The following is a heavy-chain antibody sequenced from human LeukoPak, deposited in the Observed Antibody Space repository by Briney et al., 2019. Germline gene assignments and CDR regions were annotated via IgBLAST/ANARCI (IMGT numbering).Heavy chain of an antibody. D-gene: IGHD3-10*01. V-gene: IGHV1-8*01. Sequence: GASVKVSCKASGYTFTSYDINWVRQATGQGLEWMGWMNPNSGNTGYAQKFQGRVTMTRNTSISTAYMELSSLRSEDTAVYYCARETVLLWFGELFPGPFDPWGQGTLVTVSS. CDR2: MNPNSGNT. CDR1: GYTFTSYD. CDR3: ARETVLLWFGELFPGPFDP. J-gene: IGHJ5*02.